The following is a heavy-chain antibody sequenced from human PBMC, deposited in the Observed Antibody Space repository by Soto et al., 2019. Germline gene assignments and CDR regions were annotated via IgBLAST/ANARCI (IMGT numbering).Heavy chain of an antibody. V-gene: IGHV1-46*01. CDR2: INPSGGST. D-gene: IGHD3-3*01. Sequence: GASVKVSCKASGYTFTSYQMHWVRQAPGQGLEWMGIINPSGGSTSYAQKFQGRVTMTRDTSTSTVYMELSSLRSEDTAVYYCAREGITIFGVVPHRHWFDPWGQGTLVTVSS. CDR3: AREGITIFGVVPHRHWFDP. CDR1: GYTFTSYQ. J-gene: IGHJ5*02.